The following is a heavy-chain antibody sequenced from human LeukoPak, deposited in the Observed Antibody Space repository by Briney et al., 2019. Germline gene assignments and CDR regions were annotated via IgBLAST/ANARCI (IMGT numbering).Heavy chain of an antibody. D-gene: IGHD3-22*01. CDR2: IYYSGST. V-gene: IGHV4-31*03. J-gene: IGHJ3*02. CDR1: GGSISSGGYY. Sequence: SETLSLTCTVSGGSISSGGYYWSWIRQHPGKGLEWIGYIYYSGSTYYNPSLKSRVTISVDTSKNQFSLKLSSVTAADTAVYYCARRHTYYYDSSGYPLDAFDIWGQGTMVTVSS. CDR3: ARRHTYYYDSSGYPLDAFDI.